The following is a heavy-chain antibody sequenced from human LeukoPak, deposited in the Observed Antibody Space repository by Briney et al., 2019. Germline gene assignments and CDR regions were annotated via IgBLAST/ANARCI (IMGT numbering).Heavy chain of an antibody. D-gene: IGHD2-15*01. J-gene: IGHJ6*04. CDR1: GYSISSGYY. CDR3: ARVLGYSRVDV. Sequence: SETLSLTCAVSGYSISSGYYWGGIRQPPEQGLEWIGSIYHSGSTHYNPSLKSRVTISVDTSKNQFSLKLSSVTAADTAVYYCARVLGYSRVDVWGKGTTVTVSS. CDR2: IYHSGST. V-gene: IGHV4-38-2*01.